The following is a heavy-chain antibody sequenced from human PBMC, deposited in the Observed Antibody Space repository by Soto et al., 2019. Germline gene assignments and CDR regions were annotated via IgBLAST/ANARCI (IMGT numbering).Heavy chain of an antibody. Sequence: ESLKISCKGSGYSFTSYWISWVRQMPGKGLEWMGSIDPSDSYTNYSPSFQGHVTISADKSISTAYLQWSSLKASDTAMYYCARLAATAMVTADYWGQGTLVTVSS. J-gene: IGHJ4*02. V-gene: IGHV5-10-1*01. CDR3: ARLAATAMVTADY. D-gene: IGHD5-18*01. CDR2: IDPSDSYT. CDR1: GYSFTSYW.